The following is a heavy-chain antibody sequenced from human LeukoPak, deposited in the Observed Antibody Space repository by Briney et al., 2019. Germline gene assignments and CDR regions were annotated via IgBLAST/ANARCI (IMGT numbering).Heavy chain of an antibody. Sequence: GGSLRLSCAASGFTFSSYAMSWVRQAPGKGLEWVSAISGSGGTTYYADSVKGRFTISRDNSKNTLYLQVNSLRVEDTAVYYCAKARVTGTTTPAYWGQGTLVTVSS. CDR3: AKARVTGTTTPAY. D-gene: IGHD1-7*01. CDR2: ISGSGGTT. J-gene: IGHJ4*02. V-gene: IGHV3-23*01. CDR1: GFTFSSYA.